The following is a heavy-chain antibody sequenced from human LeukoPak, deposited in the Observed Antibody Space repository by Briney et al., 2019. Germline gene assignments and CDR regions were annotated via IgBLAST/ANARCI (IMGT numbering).Heavy chain of an antibody. V-gene: IGHV3-9*01. CDR2: ISWNSGSI. J-gene: IGHJ4*02. Sequence: GRSLRLSCAASGFAFDDYAMHWVRQAPGKGLEWVSGISWNSGSIGYADSVKGRFTISRDNAKNSLYLQMNSLRAEDTALYYCAEDRYSSSWYAIDYWGQGTLVTVSS. CDR1: GFAFDDYA. CDR3: AEDRYSSSWYAIDY. D-gene: IGHD6-13*01.